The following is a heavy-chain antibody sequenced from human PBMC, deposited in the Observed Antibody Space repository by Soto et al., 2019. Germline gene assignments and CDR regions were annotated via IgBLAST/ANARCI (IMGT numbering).Heavy chain of an antibody. V-gene: IGHV4-39*01. J-gene: IGHJ6*02. CDR2: IYYSGST. D-gene: IGHD6-19*01. CDR1: GGSISSSSYY. CDR3: ATIAVAALYGMDV. Sequence: SETLSLTCTVSGGSISSSSYYWGWIRQPPGKGLEWIGSIYYSGSTYYNPSLKSRVTISVDTSKNQFSLRLSSVTAADTAVYYCATIAVAALYGMDVWGQGTTVTVSS.